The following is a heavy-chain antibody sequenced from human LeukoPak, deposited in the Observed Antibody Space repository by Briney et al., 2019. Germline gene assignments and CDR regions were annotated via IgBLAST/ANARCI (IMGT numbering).Heavy chain of an antibody. D-gene: IGHD4-17*01. CDR3: ARGKGDYAIYDY. J-gene: IGHJ4*02. CDR2: IYTSGST. V-gene: IGHV4-4*07. CDR1: GGSTSSHY. Sequence: SETLSLTCTVSGGSTSSHYCSWVRQPAGKGLEWIARIYTSGSTNYNPSLKSRVTISVDKSKNQFSLKLSSVTAADTAVYFCARGKGDYAIYDYWGQGTLVTVSS.